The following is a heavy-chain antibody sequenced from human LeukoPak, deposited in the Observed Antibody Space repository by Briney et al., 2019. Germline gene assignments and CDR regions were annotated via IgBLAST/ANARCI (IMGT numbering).Heavy chain of an antibody. CDR1: GFSFDDLG. CDR2: INCNGAST. V-gene: IGHV3-20*04. Sequence: PGGSLRLSCAASGFSFDDLGMTWVRQVPGKGLECVAGINCNGASTGYADSVRGRFTISRDNAKNSLYLQMNSLRVEDTAFYYCARAVVPTIKFCDSSSFMEVWGKGTTVNVSP. CDR3: ARAVVPTIKFCDSSSFMEV. D-gene: IGHD6-6*01. J-gene: IGHJ6*04.